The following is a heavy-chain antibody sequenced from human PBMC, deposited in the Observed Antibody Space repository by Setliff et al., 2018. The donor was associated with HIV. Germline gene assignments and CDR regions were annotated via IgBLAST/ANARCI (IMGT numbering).Heavy chain of an antibody. D-gene: IGHD3-10*01. CDR3: ARDQVSMVRAVRLVA. CDR2: ILPIFGTR. Sequence: VASVKVSCKGSGGTFSSYSISWVRQAPGQGLEWMGRILPIFGTRDYAQKFQGRVTITADKSTSTAYMELRSLRSEDTAVYYCARDQVSMVRAVRLVAWGQGSLVTVSS. CDR1: GGTFSSYS. J-gene: IGHJ1*01. V-gene: IGHV1-69*06.